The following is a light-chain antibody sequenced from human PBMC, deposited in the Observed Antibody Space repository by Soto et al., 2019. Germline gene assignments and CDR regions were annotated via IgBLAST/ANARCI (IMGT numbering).Light chain of an antibody. CDR1: QSVSSSY. Sequence: EIVLTQSPGTLSLSPGERATLSCRASQSVSSSYLAWYHQKPGQAPRLLIYGASTRATGIPARFSGSGSGTEFTLTISRLEPEDFAVYYCQQYGSSITFGQGTRLEIK. J-gene: IGKJ5*01. V-gene: IGKV3-20*01. CDR3: QQYGSSIT. CDR2: GAS.